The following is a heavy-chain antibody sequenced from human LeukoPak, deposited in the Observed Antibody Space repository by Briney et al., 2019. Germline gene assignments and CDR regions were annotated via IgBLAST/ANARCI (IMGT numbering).Heavy chain of an antibody. CDR1: GGSISSYY. CDR2: IYYSGST. CDR3: ARDRTIIAAAGRYYYYGMDV. Sequence: SETLSLTCTVSGGSISSYYWSWIRQPPGRGLEWIGYIYYSGSTNYNPSLKSRVTISVDTSKNQFSLKLSSVTAADTAVYYCARDRTIIAAAGRYYYYGMDVWGQGTTVTVSS. D-gene: IGHD6-13*01. J-gene: IGHJ6*02. V-gene: IGHV4-59*01.